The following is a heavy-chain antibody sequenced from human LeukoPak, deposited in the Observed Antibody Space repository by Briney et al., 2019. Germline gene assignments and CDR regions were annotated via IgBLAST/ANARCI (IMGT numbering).Heavy chain of an antibody. J-gene: IGHJ4*02. CDR2: VSGTGGDT. Sequence: PGGSLRLSCAASGITLSNYAMTWVRQAPGKGLDWVSTVSGTGGDTYYADSVKGRFTISRDNSKNALYLQMNSLRAEDTAVYHCAKPYSYGSGSYYSHFDYWGQGTLVTVSS. V-gene: IGHV3-23*01. CDR1: GITLSNYA. CDR3: AKPYSYGSGSYYSHFDY. D-gene: IGHD3-10*01.